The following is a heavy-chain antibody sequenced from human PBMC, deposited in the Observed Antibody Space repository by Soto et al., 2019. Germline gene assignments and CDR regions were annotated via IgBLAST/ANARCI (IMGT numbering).Heavy chain of an antibody. CDR3: AKLGYGGNPPQTGGMDV. D-gene: IGHD4-17*01. V-gene: IGHV3-30*18. J-gene: IGHJ6*02. Sequence: QPGGSLRLSCAASGFTFSSYGMHWVRQAPGKGLEWVAVISYDGSNKYYADSVKGRFTISRDNSKNTLYLQMNSLRAEDTAVYYCAKLGYGGNPPQTGGMDVWGQGTTVTVSS. CDR1: GFTFSSYG. CDR2: ISYDGSNK.